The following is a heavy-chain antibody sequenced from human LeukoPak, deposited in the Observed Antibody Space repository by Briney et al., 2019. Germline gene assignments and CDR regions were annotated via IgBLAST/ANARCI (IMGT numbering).Heavy chain of an antibody. CDR2: IYYSGST. V-gene: IGHV4-59*08. CDR1: GGSISSYY. CDR3: ARRDPHWYFDL. J-gene: IGHJ2*01. D-gene: IGHD2-21*01. Sequence: PSETLSLTCTVSGGSISSYYWSWIRQPAGKGLEWIGYIYYSGSTNYNPSLKSRVTISVDTSKNQFSLKLSSVTAADTAVYYCARRDPHWYFDLWGRGTLVTVSS.